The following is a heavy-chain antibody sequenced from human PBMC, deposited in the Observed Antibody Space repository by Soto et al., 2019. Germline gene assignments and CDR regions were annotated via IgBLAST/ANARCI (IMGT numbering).Heavy chain of an antibody. CDR1: GYTFTGYY. V-gene: IGHV1-2*04. CDR3: AGGGSYIWAFDI. Sequence: ASVKVSCKASGYTFTGYYMHWVRQAPGQGLEWMGWINPNSGGTNYAQKFQGWVTMTRDTSISTDYMELSRLRSGDTAVYYCAGGGSYIWAFDIWGQGTMVTVSS. CDR2: INPNSGGT. J-gene: IGHJ3*02. D-gene: IGHD1-26*01.